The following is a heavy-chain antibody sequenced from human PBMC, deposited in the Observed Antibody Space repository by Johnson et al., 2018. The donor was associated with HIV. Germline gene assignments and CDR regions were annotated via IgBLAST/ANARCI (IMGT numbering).Heavy chain of an antibody. CDR2: ISVSGDST. Sequence: VQLVESGGGLVKPGGSLRLSCAASGFTFNNAWMNWVRQAPGKGLEWVSTISVSGDSTYYADSVKGRFTISREKSKNTLYLQMNSLRAEDTAVYYCAREGRLGSYLGGVAFDIWGQGTMVTVSS. V-gene: IGHV3-23*04. CDR3: AREGRLGSYLGGVAFDI. J-gene: IGHJ3*02. D-gene: IGHD1-26*01. CDR1: GFTFNNAW.